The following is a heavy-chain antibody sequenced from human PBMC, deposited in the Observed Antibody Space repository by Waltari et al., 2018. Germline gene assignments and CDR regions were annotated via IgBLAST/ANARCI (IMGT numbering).Heavy chain of an antibody. D-gene: IGHD2-15*01. J-gene: IGHJ4*02. CDR1: GYTFTDHH. V-gene: IGHV1-2*02. CDR2: INPKSGGT. CDR3: ARGRWRAHAFDF. Sequence: QVQLVQSGAEVKKPGASVKVSCTASGYTFTDHHMHWVRQAPRQGLEWMGWINPKSGGTNYSQKFQGRVAMTRDTSIKTVYMELSSLRSDDTAVYYCARGRWRAHAFDFWGQGTLVTVSS.